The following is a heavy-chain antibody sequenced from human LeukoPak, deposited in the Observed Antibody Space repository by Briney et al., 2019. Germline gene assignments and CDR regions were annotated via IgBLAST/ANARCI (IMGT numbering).Heavy chain of an antibody. CDR3: ARLVGATKNFDY. Sequence: ETLSLTCTVSGGSISSYYWSWIRQPPGKGLEWIGYIHYSGSTNYNPSLKSRVTISIDTSKNQFSLKLNSVTTADTAVYCCARLVGATKNFDYWGQGTLVTVSS. D-gene: IGHD1-26*01. V-gene: IGHV4-59*01. CDR1: GGSISSYY. J-gene: IGHJ4*02. CDR2: IHYSGST.